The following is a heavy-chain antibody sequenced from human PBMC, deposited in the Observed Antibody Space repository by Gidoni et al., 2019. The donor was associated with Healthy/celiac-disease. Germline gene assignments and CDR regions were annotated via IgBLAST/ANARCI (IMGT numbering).Heavy chain of an antibody. CDR1: GFTFDDYA. Sequence: EVQLVESGGGLVQPVRSLRLSCAASGFTFDDYAMHWVRQAPGKGLEWGSGISWNSGSIGYADYVKGRFTISRDNDKNTLYLQMNSLRAEDTALYYCAKGYYGSGSYYNPFDYWGQGTLVTVSS. CDR2: ISWNSGSI. V-gene: IGHV3-9*01. J-gene: IGHJ4*02. D-gene: IGHD3-10*01. CDR3: AKGYYGSGSYYNPFDY.